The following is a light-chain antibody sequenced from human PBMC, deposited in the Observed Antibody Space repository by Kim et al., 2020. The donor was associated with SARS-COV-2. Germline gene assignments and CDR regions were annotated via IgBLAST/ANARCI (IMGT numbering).Light chain of an antibody. V-gene: IGLV4-69*01. CDR3: QTWGTGTVV. CDR2: VNSAGSH. CDR1: SGHSSYA. Sequence: SVKLTCTLSSGHSSYAIAWHQQQPEKGPRFLMKVNSAGSHTKGDGIPDRFSGSSSGAERYLIISSLQSEDEADYYCQTWGTGTVVFGGGTQLTVL. J-gene: IGLJ2*01.